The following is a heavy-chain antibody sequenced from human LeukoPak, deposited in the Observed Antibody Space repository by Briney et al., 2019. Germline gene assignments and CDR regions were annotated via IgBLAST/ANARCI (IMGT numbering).Heavy chain of an antibody. V-gene: IGHV3-23*01. CDR1: GFTFSSFA. J-gene: IGHJ4*02. CDR2: VSASGASP. CDR3: ARDHDYGDY. Sequence: HPGGSLRLSCAASGFTFSSFAMNWVRQAPGKGLEWVSAVSASGASPYYADSVRGRFTVSRDNSKNTLYLQMNSLRAEDTAVYYCARDHDYGDYWGQGTLVTVSS.